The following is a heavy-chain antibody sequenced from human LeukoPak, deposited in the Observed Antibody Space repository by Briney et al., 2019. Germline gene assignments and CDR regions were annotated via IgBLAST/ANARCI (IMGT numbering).Heavy chain of an antibody. Sequence: PSQTLSLTCTVSGGSISSGGYYWSWIRQHPGKGLEWIGYIYYSGSTYSNPSLKSRVTISVDTSKNSFSLKLSSVTAAATAVYSCARLEVRGVIKTWGQGTLVTVSS. D-gene: IGHD3-10*01. CDR2: IYYSGST. V-gene: IGHV4-31*03. CDR3: ARLEVRGVIKT. CDR1: GGSISSGGYY. J-gene: IGHJ1*01.